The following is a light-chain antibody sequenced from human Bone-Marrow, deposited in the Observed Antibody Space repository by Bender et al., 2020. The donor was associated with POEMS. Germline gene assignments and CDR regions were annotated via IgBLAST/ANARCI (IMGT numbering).Light chain of an antibody. J-gene: IGLJ2*01. V-gene: IGLV2-23*02. Sequence: QSALTQPASLSGSPGQSITISCTGTNSDIGIYNLVSWYQQHSGKAPQLIIFEVDTRPSGVSHRFSGSKSDNTASLTISGLQAEDEADYYCSSYVGSSISVFGGGTKLTVL. CDR2: EVD. CDR3: SSYVGSSISV. CDR1: NSDIGIYNL.